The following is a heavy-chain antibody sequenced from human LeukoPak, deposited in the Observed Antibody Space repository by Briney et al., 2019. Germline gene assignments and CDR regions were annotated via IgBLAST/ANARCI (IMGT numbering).Heavy chain of an antibody. J-gene: IGHJ5*02. Sequence: SETLSLTCTVSGGSISSGGYYWSWIRQHPGKGLEWIGYIYYSGSTYYNPSLKSRVTISVGTSKNQFSLKLSSVTAADTAVYYCARELGLYSSSWYWFDPWGQGTLVTVSS. CDR2: IYYSGST. CDR1: GGSISSGGYY. D-gene: IGHD6-13*01. V-gene: IGHV4-31*03. CDR3: ARELGLYSSSWYWFDP.